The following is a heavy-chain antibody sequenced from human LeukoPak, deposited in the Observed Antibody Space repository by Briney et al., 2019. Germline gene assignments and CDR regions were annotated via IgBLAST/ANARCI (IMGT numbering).Heavy chain of an antibody. J-gene: IGHJ6*03. CDR1: GGTFSSYA. V-gene: IGHV1-69*05. Sequence: SVKVSCKASGGTFSSYAISWVRQAPGQGLEWMGGIIPIFGTANYAQKFQGRVTITTDESKSTAYLELSSLRSEDTAVYYCAREDYTLPSNYYYYMDVWGKGTTVTVSS. CDR2: IIPIFGTA. CDR3: AREDYTLPSNYYYYMDV. D-gene: IGHD3-3*01.